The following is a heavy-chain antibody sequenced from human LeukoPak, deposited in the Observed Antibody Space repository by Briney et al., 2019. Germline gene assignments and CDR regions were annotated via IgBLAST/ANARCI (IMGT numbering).Heavy chain of an antibody. J-gene: IGHJ6*02. Sequence: GGSLRLSCAASGFTFSSYAMSWVRQAPGKGLEWVSAISGSGGSTYYADSVKGRFTISRDNSKNTLYLQMNSLRAEGTAVYYCAKDSGYSYGQLYYYYGMDVWGQGTTVTVSS. D-gene: IGHD5-18*01. CDR2: ISGSGGST. CDR3: AKDSGYSYGQLYYYYGMDV. CDR1: GFTFSSYA. V-gene: IGHV3-23*01.